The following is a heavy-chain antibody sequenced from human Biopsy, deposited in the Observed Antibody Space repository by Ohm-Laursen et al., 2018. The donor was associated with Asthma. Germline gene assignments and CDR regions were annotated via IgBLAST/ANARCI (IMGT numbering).Heavy chain of an antibody. CDR2: ISPFTGDT. D-gene: IGHD5-24*01. CDR3: ARHPYNFGGFDY. V-gene: IGHV1-18*01. CDR1: GYTFINYA. Sequence: ATVKISCKASGYTFINYAIHWVRQAPGHSLEWMGWISPFTGDTHFGQKFQGRVTMTTDTSTDTAYMELRSLRSDDTAVYYCARHPYNFGGFDYWGQGSLVLVSS. J-gene: IGHJ4*02.